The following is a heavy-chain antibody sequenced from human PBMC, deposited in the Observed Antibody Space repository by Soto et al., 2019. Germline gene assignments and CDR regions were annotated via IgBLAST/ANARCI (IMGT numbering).Heavy chain of an antibody. J-gene: IGHJ6*02. V-gene: IGHV4-34*01. CDR3: ASESSGLDYYGMDV. CDR1: GGSFSGYY. CDR2: INHSGST. D-gene: IGHD6-25*01. Sequence: SETLSLTCAVYGGSFSGYYWSWIRQPPGKGLEWIGEINHSGSTNYNPSLKSRVTISVDTSKNQFSLKLSSVTAADTAVYYCASESSGLDYYGMDVWSQGTTVTVSS.